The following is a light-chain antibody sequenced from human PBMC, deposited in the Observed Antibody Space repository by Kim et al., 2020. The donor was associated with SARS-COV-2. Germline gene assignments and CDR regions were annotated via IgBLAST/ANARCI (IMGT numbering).Light chain of an antibody. CDR2: AVS. CDR3: QQYYSYPCT. Sequence: SASTEDRVYITGRASQDISSYLALYQQKPGKAPNFLMYAVSTLHSGVPSRFSGSGSGTDFTLTISCLQSEDFATYYCQQYYSYPCTFGQGTKLEI. J-gene: IGKJ2*02. V-gene: IGKV1-8*01. CDR1: QDISSY.